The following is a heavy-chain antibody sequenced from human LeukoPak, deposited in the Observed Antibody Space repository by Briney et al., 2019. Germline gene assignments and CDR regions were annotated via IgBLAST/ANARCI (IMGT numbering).Heavy chain of an antibody. J-gene: IGHJ3*02. V-gene: IGHV4-59*01. Sequence: SETLSLTCTVSGGCISSYYWSWIRQPPGKGLERIRYIYYSGSTNYNPSLKSRVTISVDTSKNQFSLKLSSVTAADTAVYYCARTTPPYCGGDCYAPGAFDIWGQGTMVTVSS. D-gene: IGHD2-21*02. CDR1: GGCISSYY. CDR2: IYYSGST. CDR3: ARTTPPYCGGDCYAPGAFDI.